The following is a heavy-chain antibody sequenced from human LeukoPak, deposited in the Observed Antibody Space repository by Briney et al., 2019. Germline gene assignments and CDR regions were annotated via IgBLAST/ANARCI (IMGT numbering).Heavy chain of an antibody. V-gene: IGHV3-74*01. CDR1: GFTFSSHW. CDR2: INSDGRIT. J-gene: IGHJ4*02. Sequence: GGSLRLSCAASGFTFSSHWMHWVRQAPGKGLVWVSRINSDGRITSYADSVKGRFTISRNNAKNTLNLQMNSLRAEDTDVYYCARVNYLDYWGQGTLVTVSS. CDR3: ARVNYLDY.